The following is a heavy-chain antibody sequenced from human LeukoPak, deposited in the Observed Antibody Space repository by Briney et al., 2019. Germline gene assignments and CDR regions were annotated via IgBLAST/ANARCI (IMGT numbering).Heavy chain of an antibody. J-gene: IGHJ6*03. V-gene: IGHV1-69-2*01. CDR3: ATAAMVPMDV. Sequence: ASVKVSCKVSGYTFTDYYMHWVQQAPGKGLEWMGLVGPEDGETIYAEKFQGRVTITADTSTDTAYMELSSLRSEDTAVYYCATAAMVPMDVWGKGTTVTVSS. D-gene: IGHD3-10*01. CDR1: GYTFTDYY. CDR2: VGPEDGET.